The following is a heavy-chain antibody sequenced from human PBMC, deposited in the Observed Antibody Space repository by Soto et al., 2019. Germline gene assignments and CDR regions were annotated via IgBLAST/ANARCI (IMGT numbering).Heavy chain of an antibody. D-gene: IGHD6-13*01. Sequence: SETLSLTCTVSGGSISSYYWSWIRQPPGKGLEWIGYIYYSGSTNYNPSLKSRVTISVDTSKNQFSLKLSSVTAADTAVYYCARHVAGTWNWFDPWGQGTLVTVSS. CDR1: GGSISSYY. CDR3: ARHVAGTWNWFDP. V-gene: IGHV4-59*08. J-gene: IGHJ5*02. CDR2: IYYSGST.